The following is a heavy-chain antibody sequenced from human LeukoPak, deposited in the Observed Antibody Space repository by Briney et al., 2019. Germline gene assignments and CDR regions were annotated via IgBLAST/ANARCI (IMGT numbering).Heavy chain of an antibody. CDR1: GFTISGHY. J-gene: IGHJ4*02. V-gene: IGHV3-23*01. D-gene: IGHD6-25*01. CDR2: ISGSGGST. Sequence: GGPLRLSCAASGFTISGHYMSWVRQAPGKGLEWVSAISGSGGSTYYADSVKGRFTISRDNSKSTLYLQMNSLRAEDTAVYYCANLRQNAITPANFDYWGQGTLVTVSS. CDR3: ANLRQNAITPANFDY.